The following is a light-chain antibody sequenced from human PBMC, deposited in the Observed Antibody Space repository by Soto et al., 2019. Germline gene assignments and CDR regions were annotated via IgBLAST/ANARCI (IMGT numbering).Light chain of an antibody. CDR1: QSVSSY. CDR2: DAS. J-gene: IGKJ4*01. Sequence: EIVLTQSPATLSLSPGERATLSCRASQSVSSYLAWYQQKPGQAPRLLIYDASNRATGIPARFSGSGSWTDFTLAISSLEPDDLAVYYCQQRSDWRSTFGGGTKVQIK. V-gene: IGKV3-11*01. CDR3: QQRSDWRST.